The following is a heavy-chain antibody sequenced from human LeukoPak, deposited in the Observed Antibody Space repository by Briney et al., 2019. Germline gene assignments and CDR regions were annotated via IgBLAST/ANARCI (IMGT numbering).Heavy chain of an antibody. V-gene: IGHV4-39*01. CDR2: IFYSGST. D-gene: IGHD2-2*01. Sequence: SETLSLTCTVSGGSISSSSYYWGWIRQPPGKGLEWIGSIFYSGSTYYNPSLKSRVTISVDTSKNQFSLQLNSVTAADTAIYYCAREVSSADYYHYYGMDVWGQGTSVTVSS. CDR3: AREVSSADYYHYYGMDV. J-gene: IGHJ6*02. CDR1: GGSISSSSYY.